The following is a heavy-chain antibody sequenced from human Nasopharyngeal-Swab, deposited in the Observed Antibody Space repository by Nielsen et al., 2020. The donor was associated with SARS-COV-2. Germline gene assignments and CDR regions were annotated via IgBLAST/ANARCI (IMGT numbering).Heavy chain of an antibody. D-gene: IGHD6-13*01. CDR3: ATPVSSSEKYAFEV. V-gene: IGHV5-51*01. CDR1: GYRFAAYW. J-gene: IGHJ3*01. CDR2: FYPGDSQT. Sequence: VESLKISCKASGYRFAAYWIGRVRQMPGKGLEWMGIFYPGDSQTRYSPSFQGQVTIAVDMSITTAYLQWSSLKASDTAMYYCATPVSSSEKYAFEVWGQGTMVTVSS.